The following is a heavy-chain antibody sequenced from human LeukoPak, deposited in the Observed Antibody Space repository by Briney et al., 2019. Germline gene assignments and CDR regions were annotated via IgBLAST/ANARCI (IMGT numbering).Heavy chain of an antibody. Sequence: GGSLRLSCAASGFTFSSYSMNWVRQAPGKGLEWVSSISSSSSYIYYADSVKGRFTISRDNAKNSLYLQMNSLRAEDTAVYYCARVPTGWGCSSTSCRTPLFDPWGQGTLVTVSS. D-gene: IGHD2-2*01. CDR3: ARVPTGWGCSSTSCRTPLFDP. V-gene: IGHV3-21*01. J-gene: IGHJ5*02. CDR2: ISSSSSYI. CDR1: GFTFSSYS.